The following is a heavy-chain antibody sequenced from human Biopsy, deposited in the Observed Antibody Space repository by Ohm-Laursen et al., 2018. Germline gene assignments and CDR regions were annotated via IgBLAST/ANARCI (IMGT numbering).Heavy chain of an antibody. V-gene: IGHV3-53*01. J-gene: IGHJ4*02. CDR1: GFTVSTTY. CDR2: IYLGGNT. Sequence: SLRLSCAASGFTVSTTYMSWVRQAPGKGLEWVSIIYLGGNTYYTDSVKGRFTISRDSFKNALYLQMNSLRPADTAKYYCVRGRAYWGQGTLVTVSS. CDR3: VRGRAY.